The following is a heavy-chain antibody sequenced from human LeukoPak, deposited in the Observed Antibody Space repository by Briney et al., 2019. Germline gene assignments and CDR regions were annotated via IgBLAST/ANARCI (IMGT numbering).Heavy chain of an antibody. CDR2: TSYYGSSK. Sequence: PGRSLRLYCEASGFTFSIYAMHWVRQAPVKGLEWLAVTSYYGSSKYYADFVKGRFTISRDSSKNTLYLQMNSLRTEDTAVYYCAREGSAFDIWGQGTMVTVSS. V-gene: IGHV3-30-3*01. J-gene: IGHJ3*02. CDR3: AREGSAFDI. D-gene: IGHD1-26*01. CDR1: GFTFSIYA.